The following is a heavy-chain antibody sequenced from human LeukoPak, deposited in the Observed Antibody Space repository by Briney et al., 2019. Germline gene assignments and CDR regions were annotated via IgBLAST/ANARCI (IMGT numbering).Heavy chain of an antibody. D-gene: IGHD1-26*01. CDR3: ARDIDSGSSEFDY. CDR1: GGSISSGDYY. J-gene: IGHJ4*02. Sequence: SETLSLTCTVSGGSISSGDYYWSWIRQPPGKGLEWIGYIYYSGSTCYNPSLKSRVTISVDTSKNQFSLKLSSVTAADTAVYYCARDIDSGSSEFDYWGQGTLVTVSS. V-gene: IGHV4-30-4*01. CDR2: IYYSGST.